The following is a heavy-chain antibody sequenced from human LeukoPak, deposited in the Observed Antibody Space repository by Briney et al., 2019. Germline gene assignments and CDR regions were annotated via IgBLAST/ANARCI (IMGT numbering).Heavy chain of an antibody. CDR3: ARAMRIVGATTASDY. Sequence: GGSLRLSCAASGFTFSSYAMSWVRQAPGKGLEWVSAISGSGGSTYYADSVKGRFTISRDNAKNSLYLQMNSLRAEDTAVYYCARAMRIVGATTASDYWGQGTLVTVSS. CDR2: ISGSGGST. J-gene: IGHJ4*02. CDR1: GFTFSSYA. D-gene: IGHD1-26*01. V-gene: IGHV3-23*01.